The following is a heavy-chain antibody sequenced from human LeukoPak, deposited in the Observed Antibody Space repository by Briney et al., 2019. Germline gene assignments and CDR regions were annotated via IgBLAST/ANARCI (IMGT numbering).Heavy chain of an antibody. CDR1: GFTFSGSA. J-gene: IGHJ4*02. V-gene: IGHV3-73*01. Sequence: GGSLRLSCAASGFTFSGSAMHWVRQASGKGLEWVGRIRSKANSYATAYAASVKGRFAISRDDSKNTAYLQMDGLKTEDTAVYYCTRQVIAVDLEDYWGQGTLVTVSS. D-gene: IGHD6-19*01. CDR2: IRSKANSYAT. CDR3: TRQVIAVDLEDY.